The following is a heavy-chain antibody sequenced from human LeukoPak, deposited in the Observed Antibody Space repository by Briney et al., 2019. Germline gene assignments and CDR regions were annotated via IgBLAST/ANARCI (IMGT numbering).Heavy chain of an antibody. J-gene: IGHJ5*02. CDR3: ARGVVPAAIDASWFDP. V-gene: IGHV3-21*01. CDR1: GFTFSSYV. Sequence: PGGSLRLSCAASGFTFSSYVMSWVRQAPGKGLEWVSSISSSSSYIYYADSVKGRFTISRDNAKNSLYLQMNSLRAEDTAVYYCARGVVPAAIDASWFDPWGQGTLVTVSS. CDR2: ISSSSSYI. D-gene: IGHD2-2*01.